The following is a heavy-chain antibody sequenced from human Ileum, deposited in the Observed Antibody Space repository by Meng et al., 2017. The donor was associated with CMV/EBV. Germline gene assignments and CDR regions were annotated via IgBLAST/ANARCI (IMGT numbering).Heavy chain of an antibody. CDR1: GFTFSNHW. V-gene: IGHV3-7*01. CDR3: TRDVRRAMDV. CDR2: IKPDGSEK. Sequence: GGSLRLSCAASGFTFSNHWMSWVRQAPGKGLEWVGDIKPDGSEKQYVDSVKGRFTISRDSTKNSLYLQMNSLRGEDTAVDYCTRDVRRAMDVWGQGTTVTVSS. J-gene: IGHJ6*02.